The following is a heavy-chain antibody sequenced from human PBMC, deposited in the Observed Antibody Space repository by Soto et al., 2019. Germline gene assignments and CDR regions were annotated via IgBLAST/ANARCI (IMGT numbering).Heavy chain of an antibody. Sequence: QVQLVESGGGVVQPGRSLRLSCAASGFTFSSYGMHWVRQAPGKGLEWVAVISYDGSNKYYADSVKGRFTISRDNSKDTLYLQMNSLSAEDTAVYYGAKVAIAGTDYYYMDVWGKGTTVTVSS. V-gene: IGHV3-30*18. J-gene: IGHJ6*03. CDR3: AKVAIAGTDYYYMDV. D-gene: IGHD6-13*01. CDR2: ISYDGSNK. CDR1: GFTFSSYG.